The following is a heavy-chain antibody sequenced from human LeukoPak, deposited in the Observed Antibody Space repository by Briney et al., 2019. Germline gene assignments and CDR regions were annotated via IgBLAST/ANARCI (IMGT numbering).Heavy chain of an antibody. J-gene: IGHJ6*03. CDR2: ISGIGGST. CDR3: AKSYSSEENSYYYMDV. D-gene: IGHD6-19*01. CDR1: GFTFSSYA. V-gene: IGHV3-23*01. Sequence: GGSLRLSCAASGFTFSSYAMSWVRQAPGKGLEWVSAISGIGGSTYHADSVKGRFTISRDNSKSTLYLEMNSLRAEDTAVYYCAKSYSSEENSYYYMDVWGKGTTVTVSS.